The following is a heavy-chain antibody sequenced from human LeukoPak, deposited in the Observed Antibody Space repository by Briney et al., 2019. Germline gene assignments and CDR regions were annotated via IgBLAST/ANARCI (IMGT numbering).Heavy chain of an antibody. D-gene: IGHD4-23*01. CDR3: ERRPRDSENYGGPSSLEY. CDR1: IESFTGHS. V-gene: IGHV4-34*01. Sequence: PSETLSLTCAVYIESFTGHSWTWIRQSPDKGLEWIGEINHSGDINYNPSLKSRFTISVDTSKNQFSLKMTSVTAADTAVYYCERRPRDSENYGGPSSLEYWGHGTLVTVSS. CDR2: INHSGDI. J-gene: IGHJ4*01.